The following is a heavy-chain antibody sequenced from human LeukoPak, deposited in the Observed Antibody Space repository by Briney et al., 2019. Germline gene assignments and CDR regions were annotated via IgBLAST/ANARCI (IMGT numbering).Heavy chain of an antibody. D-gene: IGHD5-24*01. Sequence: SVKVSRKASGGTFSSYAISWVRQAPGQGLEWMGGIIPIFGTANYAQKFQGRVTITTDESTSTAYMELSSLRSEDTAVYYCASGKMATISDYFDYWGQGTLVTVSS. J-gene: IGHJ4*02. CDR2: IIPIFGTA. CDR3: ASGKMATISDYFDY. V-gene: IGHV1-69*05. CDR1: GGTFSSYA.